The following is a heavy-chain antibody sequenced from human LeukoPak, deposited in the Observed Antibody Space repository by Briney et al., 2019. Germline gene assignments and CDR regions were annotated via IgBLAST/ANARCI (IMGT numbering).Heavy chain of an antibody. V-gene: IGHV3-23*01. D-gene: IGHD6-13*01. CDR1: GFTFSTYG. CDR2: ISSSGVNT. CDR3: AKDWDISNWYGKFDX. J-gene: IGHJ4*02. Sequence: GGSLRLSCVASGFTFSTYGMSWVRQAPGKGLEWVSSISSSGVNTYYAGSVKGRFTISRDNSKNTLNLQMNSLRAEDTAVYYCAKDWDISNWYGKFDXXXQGTXVTVSS.